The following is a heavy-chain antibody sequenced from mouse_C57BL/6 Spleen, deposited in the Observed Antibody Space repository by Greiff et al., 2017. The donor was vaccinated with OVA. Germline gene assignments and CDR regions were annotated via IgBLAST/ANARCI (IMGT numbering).Heavy chain of an antibody. CDR1: GYTFTDYE. J-gene: IGHJ2*01. Sequence: QVQLKQSGAELVRPGASVTLSCKASGYTFTDYEMHWVKQTPVHGLEWIGAIDPETGGTAYNQKFKGKAILTADKSSSTAYMELRSLTSEDSAVYYCTRFYDGYLDYWGQGTTLTVSS. V-gene: IGHV1-15*01. CDR2: IDPETGGT. D-gene: IGHD2-3*01. CDR3: TRFYDGYLDY.